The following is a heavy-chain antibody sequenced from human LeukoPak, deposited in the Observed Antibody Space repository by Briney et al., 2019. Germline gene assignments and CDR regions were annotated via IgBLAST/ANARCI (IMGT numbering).Heavy chain of an antibody. Sequence: SETLSLTCTVSGGSISSYYWSWIRQPPGKGLEWIGYIYYSGSTNYNPSLKSRVTISVDTSKNQFSLKLSSVTAADTAVYYCARDIGPGGSGWYGYFDLWGRGTLVTVSS. J-gene: IGHJ2*01. CDR2: IYYSGST. D-gene: IGHD6-19*01. CDR1: GGSISSYY. CDR3: ARDIGPGGSGWYGYFDL. V-gene: IGHV4-59*01.